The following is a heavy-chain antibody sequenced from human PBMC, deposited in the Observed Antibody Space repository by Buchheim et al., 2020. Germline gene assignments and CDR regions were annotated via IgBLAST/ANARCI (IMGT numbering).Heavy chain of an antibody. CDR3: AAFRGVYYYYGMDV. D-gene: IGHD3-10*01. Sequence: QVQLQESGPGLVKPSETLSLTCTVSGGSISSYYWSWIRQPPGKGLEWIGYIYYSGSTNYNPSLKSRVTISVDTSKNQFSLKLSSVTAVDTAVYYCAAFRGVYYYYGMDVWGQGTT. CDR1: GGSISSYY. CDR2: IYYSGST. V-gene: IGHV4-59*08. J-gene: IGHJ6*02.